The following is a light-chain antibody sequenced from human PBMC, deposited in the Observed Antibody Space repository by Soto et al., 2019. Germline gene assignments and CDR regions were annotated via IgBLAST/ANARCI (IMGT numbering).Light chain of an antibody. CDR1: QSISDN. V-gene: IGKV3-15*01. CDR2: GAS. CDR3: QQYTDRPRT. Sequence: DIIITQSPATLSVSPGERATLSCRASQSISDNLAWFQQKRGQPPRLLMYGASTRATGIPARFSGSGSGTEFTLTISSLQSEDFAVYYCQQYTDRPRTFGQGTKVELK. J-gene: IGKJ1*01.